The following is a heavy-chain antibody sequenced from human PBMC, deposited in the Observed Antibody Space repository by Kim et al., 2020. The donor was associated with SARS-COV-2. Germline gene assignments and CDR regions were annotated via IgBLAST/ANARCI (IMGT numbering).Heavy chain of an antibody. D-gene: IGHD3-10*01. CDR3: ARDRVTMVRGVNGAVPI. CDR1: GYTFTSYA. Sequence: ASVKVSCKASGYTFTSYAMNWVRQAPGQGLEWMGWINTNTGNPTYAQGFTGRFVFSLDTSVSTAYLQICRLKAEDTAVYYCARDRVTMVRGVNGAVPIWGKGTMVTVSS. CDR2: INTNTGNP. J-gene: IGHJ3*02. V-gene: IGHV7-4-1*01.